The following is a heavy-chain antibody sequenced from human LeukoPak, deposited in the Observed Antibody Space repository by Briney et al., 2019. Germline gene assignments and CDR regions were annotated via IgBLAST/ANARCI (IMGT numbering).Heavy chain of an antibody. CDR3: AREDSGYDWHPGNYFDY. J-gene: IGHJ4*02. CDR2: ISAYTGDT. D-gene: IGHD5-12*01. V-gene: IGHV1-18*01. CDR1: GYTFTSYG. Sequence: GASVKVSCKASGYTFTSYGISWVRQAPGQGLEWMGWISAYTGDTKYAQKFQGRVTMTTDTSTSTAYMNLRSLRSDDTAVYYCAREDSGYDWHPGNYFDYWGQGTLVTVSS.